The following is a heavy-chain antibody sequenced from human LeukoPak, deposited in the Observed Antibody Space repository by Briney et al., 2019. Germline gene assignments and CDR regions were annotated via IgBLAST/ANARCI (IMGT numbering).Heavy chain of an antibody. CDR2: IYYTGST. CDR3: ARKSVTSLALYLDY. CDR1: GGSIRGYY. Sequence: TSETLSLTCTVSGGSIRGYYWRWIRQPPAKGLEWIGYIYYTGSTNYNPSLKGRVTISVDTSKNQFSLKLSSVTAAGTAVYYCARKSVTSLALYLDYWGQGTLVTVSS. J-gene: IGHJ4*02. V-gene: IGHV4-59*01. D-gene: IGHD4-11*01.